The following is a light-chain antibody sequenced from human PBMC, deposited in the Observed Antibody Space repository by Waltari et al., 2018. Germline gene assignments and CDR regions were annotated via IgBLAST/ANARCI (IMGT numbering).Light chain of an antibody. V-gene: IGKV3-15*01. CDR1: QSGSSN. Sequence: ELVMTQSPATLSVSPGERATPSCRASQSGSSNLAWYQQKPGQAPRLLIFGASTRATGKPARFSGSGSGTEFTLTISSLQSEDFAIYYCQQYNNWPYTFGQGTKLEIK. J-gene: IGKJ2*01. CDR2: GAS. CDR3: QQYNNWPYT.